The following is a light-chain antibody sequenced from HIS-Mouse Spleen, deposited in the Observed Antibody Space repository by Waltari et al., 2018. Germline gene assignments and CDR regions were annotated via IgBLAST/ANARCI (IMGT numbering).Light chain of an antibody. CDR3: LLSYSGASYV. J-gene: IGLJ1*01. Sequence: QAVVTQEPSLTVSPGGTVTLTCGPSPGTVTRGHSPSWFQQEPGQAPRTLIYDTSNKHSWTPARFSGSLLGGKAALTLSGAQPEDEAEYYCLLSYSGASYVFGTGTKVTVL. CDR1: PGTVTRGHS. V-gene: IGLV7-46*01. CDR2: DTS.